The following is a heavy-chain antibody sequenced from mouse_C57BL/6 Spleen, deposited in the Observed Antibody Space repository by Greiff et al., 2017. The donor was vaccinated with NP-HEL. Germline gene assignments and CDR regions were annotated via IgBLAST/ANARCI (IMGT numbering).Heavy chain of an antibody. D-gene: IGHD2-5*01. Sequence: EVQLQQSGPVLVKPGASVKMSCKASGYTFTDYYMNWVKQSHGKSLEWIGVINPYNGGTSYNQKFKGKATLTVDKSSSTAYMELNSLTSEDSAVYYCAREGSKSFDYWGQGTTLTVSS. J-gene: IGHJ2*01. V-gene: IGHV1-19*01. CDR1: GYTFTDYY. CDR2: INPYNGGT. CDR3: AREGSKSFDY.